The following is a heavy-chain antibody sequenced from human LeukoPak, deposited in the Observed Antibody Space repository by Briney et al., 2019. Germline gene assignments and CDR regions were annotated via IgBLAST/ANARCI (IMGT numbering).Heavy chain of an antibody. Sequence: GTLRLSCAASGFTFSNYWMSWVRQAPGKGLEWVANIKEDGSEKYYVDSVKGRFTISRDNARNSLYLQMNSLRAEDTAVYYCASGRQLGYWGQGTLVTVSS. V-gene: IGHV3-7*01. J-gene: IGHJ4*02. D-gene: IGHD6-13*01. CDR2: IKEDGSEK. CDR3: ASGRQLGY. CDR1: GFTFSNYW.